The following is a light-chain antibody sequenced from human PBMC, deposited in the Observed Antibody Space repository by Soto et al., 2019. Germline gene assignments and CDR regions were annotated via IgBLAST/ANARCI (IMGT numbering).Light chain of an antibody. CDR1: SSDVGGSNY. CDR2: DVS. J-gene: IGLJ2*01. CDR3: SSYTSSAPGVL. V-gene: IGLV2-14*03. Sequence: QSVLTQPASMSGSPGQSITISCSGTSSDVGGSNYVSWYQQHPGEAPKLIIYDVSYRPSGVSNRFSGSKSGNTASLTISGLQAEDEAHYFCSSYTSSAPGVLFGGGTKVTVL.